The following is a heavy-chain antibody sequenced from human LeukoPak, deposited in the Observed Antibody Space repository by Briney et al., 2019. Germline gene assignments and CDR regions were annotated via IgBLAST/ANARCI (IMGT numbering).Heavy chain of an antibody. V-gene: IGHV5-51*01. D-gene: IGHD3-3*01. CDR1: GYRFTSYW. CDR2: IYPGDSDT. J-gene: IGHJ4*02. CDR3: ATNSRTPFGVVTYYFDY. Sequence: GESLKISCKGSGYRFTSYWIGWVRQMPGKGLEWMGIIYPGDSDTRYSPSFQGQVTISADKSISPAYLQWSSLKASDTAMYYCATNSRTPFGVVTYYFDYWGQGTLVTVSS.